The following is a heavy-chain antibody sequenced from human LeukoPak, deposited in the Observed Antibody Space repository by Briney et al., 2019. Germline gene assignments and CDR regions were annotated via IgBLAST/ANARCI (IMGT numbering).Heavy chain of an antibody. CDR3: ARFREFLLFDY. V-gene: IGHV4-38-2*01. J-gene: IGHJ4*02. D-gene: IGHD3-10*01. Sequence: SETLSLTCAVSGYSISSGYYWGWIRQPPGKGLEWIGSIYHSGSTYYNPSLKSRVTISVDTSKNQFSLKLSSVTAADTAVYYCARFREFLLFDYWGQGTLVTVSS. CDR1: GYSISSGYY. CDR2: IYHSGST.